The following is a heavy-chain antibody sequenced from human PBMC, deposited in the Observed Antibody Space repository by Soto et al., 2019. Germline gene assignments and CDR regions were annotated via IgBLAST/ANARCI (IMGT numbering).Heavy chain of an antibody. J-gene: IGHJ4*02. CDR1: GFTFDDYG. D-gene: IGHD5-12*01. CDR3: AKDGGGGYRH. V-gene: IGHV3-30*18. Sequence: QVQLVESGGGVVQPGRSLRLSCEGAGFTFDDYGMHWVRQAPGKGLEWVALISYDGSSKYYGESVKGRFTISRDNPKNTLYLQMNSLRGEDTAVYYCAKDGGGGYRHWGQGTLVTVSS. CDR2: ISYDGSSK.